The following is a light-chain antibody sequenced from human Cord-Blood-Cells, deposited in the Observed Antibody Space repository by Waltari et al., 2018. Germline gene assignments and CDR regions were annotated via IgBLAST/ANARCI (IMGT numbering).Light chain of an antibody. CDR2: GAS. Sequence: VMTQSPATLSVSPGERATLSCRASQSVSSNLAWYQQKPGQAPRLLIYGASTRATGIPARFSGSVSGTEFTLTISSLQSEDFAVYYCQQYNNWPTWTFGQGTKVEIK. CDR3: QQYNNWPTWT. CDR1: QSVSSN. J-gene: IGKJ1*01. V-gene: IGKV3-15*01.